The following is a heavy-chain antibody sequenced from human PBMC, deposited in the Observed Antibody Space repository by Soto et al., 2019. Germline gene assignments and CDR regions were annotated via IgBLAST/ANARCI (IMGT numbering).Heavy chain of an antibody. V-gene: IGHV3-23*01. Sequence: PGGSLRLSCAASGITFRNFAMSWVRQAPGKGLEWVSIISGSGGITYCADSVKGRFTISRDDSRNTLYLEMNSLRAEDTAVYYCAKGGGYSLGYIVYWGQGTLVTVSS. CDR2: ISGSGGIT. D-gene: IGHD5-18*01. J-gene: IGHJ4*02. CDR3: AKGGGYSLGYIVY. CDR1: GITFRNFA.